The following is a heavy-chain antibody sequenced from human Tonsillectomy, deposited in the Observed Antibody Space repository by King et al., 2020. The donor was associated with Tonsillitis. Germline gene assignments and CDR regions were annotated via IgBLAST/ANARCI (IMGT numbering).Heavy chain of an antibody. CDR2: INSDGSIR. CDR3: ARVGATTYY. V-gene: IGHV3-74*01. J-gene: IGHJ4*02. D-gene: IGHD1-26*01. CDR1: GFPFSSYW. Sequence: VQLVESGGGLVRPGGSLRLSCAASGFPFSSYWMHWVRQAPGKGLVWVSRINSDGSIRNYADSVKGRITISRDNAKNTLYLQMNSLRAEDTAVYYCARVGATTYYWGQGTLVTVSS.